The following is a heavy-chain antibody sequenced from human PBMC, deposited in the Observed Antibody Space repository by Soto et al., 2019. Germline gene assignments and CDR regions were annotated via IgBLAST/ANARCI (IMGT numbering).Heavy chain of an antibody. CDR2: INHSGST. J-gene: IGHJ4*02. V-gene: IGHV4-34*01. CDR3: ARTAVAGTVGY. CDR1: GGSFSGYY. Sequence: QVQLQQWGAGLLKPSETLSLTCAVYGGSFSGYYWSWIRQPPGKGLEWIGEINHSGSTNYNPSLKSRVTISVDTSKNQFSLKLSSVTAADTAVYYCARTAVAGTVGYWGQGTLVTVSS. D-gene: IGHD6-19*01.